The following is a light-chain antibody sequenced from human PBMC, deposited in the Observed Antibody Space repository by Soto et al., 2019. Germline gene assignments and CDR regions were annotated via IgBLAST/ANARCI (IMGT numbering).Light chain of an antibody. V-gene: IGKV3-15*01. CDR2: GAS. CDR1: QSISSE. CDR3: QQGHNWPLT. Sequence: EIVMTQSPATLSVSPGERATLSCRTSQSISSEFAWYQQRPGQPPRLLIYGASTRATCVPDRFTGSGSGSDFTLTISGLQSEYFAVYYCQQGHNWPLTFGQGTRLEI. J-gene: IGKJ2*01.